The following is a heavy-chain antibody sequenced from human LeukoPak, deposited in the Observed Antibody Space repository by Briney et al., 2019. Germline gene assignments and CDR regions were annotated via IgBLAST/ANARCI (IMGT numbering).Heavy chain of an antibody. CDR2: MNPNSGNT. CDR1: GYTFTSYD. D-gene: IGHD1-26*01. Sequence: ASVKVSCKASGYTFTSYDINWVRQATGQGLEWMGWMNPNSGNTGYAQKFQGRVTITRNTPISTAYMELSSLRSEDTAVYYCARHNPYSGSYYWAFDIWGQGTMVTVSS. V-gene: IGHV1-8*03. CDR3: ARHNPYSGSYYWAFDI. J-gene: IGHJ3*02.